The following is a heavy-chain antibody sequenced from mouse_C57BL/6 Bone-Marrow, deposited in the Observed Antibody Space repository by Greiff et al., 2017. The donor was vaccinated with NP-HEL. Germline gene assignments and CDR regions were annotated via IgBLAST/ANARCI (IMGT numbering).Heavy chain of an antibody. CDR3: ARSGYYGSSYDYAMDY. J-gene: IGHJ4*01. CDR2: IYPRSGNT. D-gene: IGHD1-1*01. CDR1: GYTFTSYG. Sequence: LQESGAELARPGASVKLSCKASGYTFTSYGISWVKQRTGQGLEWIGEIYPRSGNTYYNEKFKGKATLTADKSSSTAYMELRSLTSEDSAVYFCARSGYYGSSYDYAMDYWGQGTSVTVSS. V-gene: IGHV1-81*01.